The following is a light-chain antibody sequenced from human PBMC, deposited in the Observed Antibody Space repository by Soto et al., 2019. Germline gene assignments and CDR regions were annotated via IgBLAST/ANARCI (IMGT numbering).Light chain of an antibody. J-gene: IGKJ1*01. CDR3: QQYDTYWT. CDR1: QSISCW. Sequence: DIQMTQSPSTLSASVGDRVIITCRASQSISCWLAWYQQKPGKAPKLLNYNASNLERGVPSRFSGSGSGTECTLTISSLQPDDFSTYYCQQYDTYWTFGQGTKLDIK. V-gene: IGKV1-5*03. CDR2: NAS.